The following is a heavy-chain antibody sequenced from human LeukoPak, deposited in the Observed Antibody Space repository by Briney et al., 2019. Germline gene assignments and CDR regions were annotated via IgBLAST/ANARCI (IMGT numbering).Heavy chain of an antibody. V-gene: IGHV1-46*01. CDR1: GYTFTSYY. Sequence: GASVKVSCKASGYTFTSYYMHWVRQAPGQGLEWMGIINPSGGSTSYAQKFQGRVTITTDESTSTAYMELSSLRSEDTAVYYCARSGYDHPWGQGTLVTVSS. CDR3: ARSGYDHP. CDR2: INPSGGST. D-gene: IGHD5-12*01. J-gene: IGHJ5*02.